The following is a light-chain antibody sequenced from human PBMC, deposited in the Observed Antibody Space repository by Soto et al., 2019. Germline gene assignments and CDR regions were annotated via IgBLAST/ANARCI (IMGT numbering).Light chain of an antibody. Sequence: AIQLTQSPSSLSASVGDRVTITCRASQGFSTNLACYQQKPGKVPKLLIYDVSSLESGVPSRFSGSGSGADFTLTLSSLQPEDFATYCCQHFAGYPLTFGGGTKVEIK. CDR3: QHFAGYPLT. V-gene: IGKV1-13*02. CDR2: DVS. J-gene: IGKJ4*01. CDR1: QGFSTN.